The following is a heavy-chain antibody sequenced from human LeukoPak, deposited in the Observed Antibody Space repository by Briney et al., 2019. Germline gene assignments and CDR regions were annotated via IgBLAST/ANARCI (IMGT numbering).Heavy chain of an antibody. V-gene: IGHV1-2*02. D-gene: IGHD3-10*01. J-gene: IGHJ3*02. CDR3: ARDLIMYGSESYFDDTFDI. CDR2: INPNSGGT. Sequence: ASVKVSCKASGYTFTGYHIHWVRQAPGQGPEWMAWINPNSGGTKYAQKFQGRVTMTRDTSISTAYMEMSRLTSDDTAVYYCARDLIMYGSESYFDDTFDIWGQGTKVTVSS. CDR1: GYTFTGYH.